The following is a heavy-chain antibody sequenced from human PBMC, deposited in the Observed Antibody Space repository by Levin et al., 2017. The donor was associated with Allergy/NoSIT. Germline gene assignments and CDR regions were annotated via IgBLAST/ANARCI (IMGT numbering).Heavy chain of an antibody. J-gene: IGHJ4*02. D-gene: IGHD3-10*01. Sequence: GGSLRLSCAASGFTFSSYGMHWVLQAPGKGLEWVAVIWYDGSNKYYADSVKGRFTISRDNSKNTLYLQMNSLRAEDTAVYYCARDYYGSGSYDWGQGTLVTVSS. V-gene: IGHV3-33*01. CDR1: GFTFSSYG. CDR3: ARDYYGSGSYD. CDR2: IWYDGSNK.